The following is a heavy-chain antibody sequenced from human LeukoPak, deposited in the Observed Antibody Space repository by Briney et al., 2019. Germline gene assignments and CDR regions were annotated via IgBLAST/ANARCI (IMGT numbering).Heavy chain of an antibody. Sequence: GGSLRLSCAASGFTFSSYWMHWVRQAPGKGLVWVSRINSDGSSTSYADSVQGRFTISRDNTKNTLYLQMNSLRAEDTAVHYCARVFISASNKLFDYWGQGTLVTVSS. V-gene: IGHV3-74*01. J-gene: IGHJ4*02. CDR2: INSDGSST. D-gene: IGHD2/OR15-2a*01. CDR1: GFTFSSYW. CDR3: ARVFISASNKLFDY.